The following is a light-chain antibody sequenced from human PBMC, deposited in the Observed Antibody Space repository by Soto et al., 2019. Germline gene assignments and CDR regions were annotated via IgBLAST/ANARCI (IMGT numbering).Light chain of an antibody. CDR2: AAS. J-gene: IGKJ4*01. Sequence: IQLTQSPSSLSASVGDSVTITCRASQDISSHLAWYQQKPGKAPKVLIYAASALESGIPSRFSGSGSGTDFTLTISSLQAEDFATYYCQQVKSFLPLTFGGGTKVDIK. CDR1: QDISSH. V-gene: IGKV1-9*01. CDR3: QQVKSFLPLT.